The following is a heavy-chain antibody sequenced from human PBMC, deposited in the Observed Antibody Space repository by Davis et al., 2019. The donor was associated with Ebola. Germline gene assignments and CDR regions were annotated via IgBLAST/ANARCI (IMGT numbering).Heavy chain of an antibody. Sequence: HSQTLSLTCAISGDSVSGNNGAWNWIRQSPSRGLEWLGRTYYYRSKWYIDYAESVKSRIIINPDTSKNQLSLQVNSVTPEDTAVYYCARGWLRSKFDYWGRGTLVTVPS. D-gene: IGHD5-12*01. CDR1: GDSVSGNNGA. CDR2: TYYYRSKWYI. J-gene: IGHJ4*02. CDR3: ARGWLRSKFDY. V-gene: IGHV6-1*01.